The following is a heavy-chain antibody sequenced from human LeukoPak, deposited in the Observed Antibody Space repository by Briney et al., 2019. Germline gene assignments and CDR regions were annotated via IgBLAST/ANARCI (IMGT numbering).Heavy chain of an antibody. J-gene: IGHJ4*02. CDR1: GYTFTGYY. CDR2: INPNSGGT. D-gene: IGHD5-12*01. CDR3: ARGEKLVDYSGYVSD. Sequence: GASVKVSCKASGYTFTGYYMHWVRQAPGQGLEWMGWINPNSGGTNYAQKFQGRVTMTRDTSISTAYMELSRLRSDDTAVYYCARGEKLVDYSGYVSDWGQGTLVTVSS. V-gene: IGHV1-2*02.